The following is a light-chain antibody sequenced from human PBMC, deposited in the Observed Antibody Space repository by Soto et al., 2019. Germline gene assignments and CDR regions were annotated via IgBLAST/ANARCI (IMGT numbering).Light chain of an antibody. J-gene: IGLJ2*01. CDR1: SSNIGSNY. V-gene: IGLV1-47*01. CDR3: AAWDDSLSGVI. CDR2: GNN. Sequence: QSVLTQPPSASGTPGQRVTISCSGSSSNIGSNYVYWYQQLPGTAPKLLIYGNNQRPSGVPDRFSGSKSGTSASLAISGFRSEDEADYYCAAWDDSLSGVIFGGGTKLTVL.